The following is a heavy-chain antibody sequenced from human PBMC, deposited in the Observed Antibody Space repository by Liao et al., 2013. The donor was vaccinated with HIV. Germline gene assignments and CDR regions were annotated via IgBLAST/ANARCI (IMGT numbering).Heavy chain of an antibody. CDR1: GGSISRFY. D-gene: IGHD3-3*01. V-gene: IGHV4-4*07. CDR2: MSASGTT. CDR3: ARTDQYYDFWNGYENWFDP. J-gene: IGHJ5*02. Sequence: QVQLQESGPGLVKPSETLSLTCTVSGGSISRFYWSWIRQTAGKGLEWIGRMSASGTTNYNPSLKNRVTLSIDTSKNQFSLNLKSVAAADTAVYYCARTDQYYDFWNGYENWFDPWGQGTLVTVSS.